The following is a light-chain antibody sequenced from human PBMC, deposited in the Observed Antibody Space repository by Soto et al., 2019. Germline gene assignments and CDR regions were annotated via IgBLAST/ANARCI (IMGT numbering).Light chain of an antibody. CDR2: GAS. V-gene: IGKV3-15*01. CDR3: QQYNNWPRT. CDR1: QSVGSN. J-gene: IGKJ5*01. Sequence: EIVLTQSPGTLSLSPGERATLSCRASQSVGSNYLAWCQQKPGQAPRLLIYGASTRATGVPARFSGSGSGTEFTLTISSLQSEDFAVYYCQQYNNWPRTFGQGTRLEIK.